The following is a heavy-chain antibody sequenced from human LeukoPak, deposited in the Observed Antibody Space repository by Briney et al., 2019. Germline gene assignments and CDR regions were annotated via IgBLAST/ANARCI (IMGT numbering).Heavy chain of an antibody. CDR2: IRRKAHGGTT. Sequence: GGSLRLSCTTSGFTFGDYAMSWVRQAPGKGLEWVSFIRRKAHGGTTEYAASVKGRFSSSRDDSKSIAYLQMNSLKTEDTAAYFCTRVTYYYDNSGYFHFDSWGQGTLVTVSS. V-gene: IGHV3-49*04. J-gene: IGHJ4*02. CDR3: TRVTYYYDNSGYFHFDS. D-gene: IGHD3-22*01. CDR1: GFTFGDYA.